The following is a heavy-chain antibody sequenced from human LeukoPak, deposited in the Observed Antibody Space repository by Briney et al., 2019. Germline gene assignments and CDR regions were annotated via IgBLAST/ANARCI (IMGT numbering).Heavy chain of an antibody. V-gene: IGHV4-39*07. CDR3: ASLKQQLVGWFDP. CDR2: IYYSGST. J-gene: IGHJ5*02. Sequence: SETLSLTCTVSGGSISSSSYYWGWIRQPPGKGLEWIGSIYYSGSTNYNPSLKSRVTMSVDTSKNQFSLKLSSVTAADTAVYYCASLKQQLVGWFDPWGQGTLVTVSS. D-gene: IGHD6-13*01. CDR1: GGSISSSSYY.